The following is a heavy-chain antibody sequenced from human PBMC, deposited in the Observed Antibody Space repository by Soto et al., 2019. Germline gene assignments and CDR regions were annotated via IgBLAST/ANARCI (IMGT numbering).Heavy chain of an antibody. D-gene: IGHD3-3*01. J-gene: IGHJ4*02. CDR2: IYYSGST. V-gene: IGHV4-39*02. CDR1: GGSISSSSYY. CDR3: AREEDVTIFGVVEN. Sequence: QLQLQESGPGLVKPSETLSLTCTVSGGSISSSSYYWGWIRQPPGKGLEWIGSIYYSGSTYYNPSLKSRVTVSVDTSKNQSSLKLSSVTAADTAVYYCAREEDVTIFGVVENWGEGTLVTVSS.